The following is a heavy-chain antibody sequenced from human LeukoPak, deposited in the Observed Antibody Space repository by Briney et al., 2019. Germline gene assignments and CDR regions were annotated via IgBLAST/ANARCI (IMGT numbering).Heavy chain of an antibody. CDR2: INPNSGGT. Sequence: ASVKVSCKASGYTFTGYYMHWVRQAPGQGLEWMGWINPNSGGTNYAQKFQGRVTMTRDTSISTAYMELSRLRSADTAVYYCARGDDSSGSHYDYWGEGALVTVSS. D-gene: IGHD3-22*01. CDR1: GYTFTGYY. J-gene: IGHJ4*02. V-gene: IGHV1-2*02. CDR3: ARGDDSSGSHYDY.